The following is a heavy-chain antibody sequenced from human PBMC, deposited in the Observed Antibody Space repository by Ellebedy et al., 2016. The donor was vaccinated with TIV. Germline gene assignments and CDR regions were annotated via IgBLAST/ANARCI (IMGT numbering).Heavy chain of an antibody. CDR1: GDSVSSSTAT. J-gene: IGHJ5*02. CDR2: TYYRSKWDN. V-gene: IGHV6-1*01. D-gene: IGHD2/OR15-2a*01. CDR3: AREVDPGLQYFNWFDP. Sequence: MPSETLSLTCAISGDSVSSSTATWAWIRQSPSRGLEWLGRTYYRSKWDNDYAVSVRGRITVTPDTSKNQLYLQLRSVTPEEPAVYYCAREVDPGLQYFNWFDPWGQGILVTVSS.